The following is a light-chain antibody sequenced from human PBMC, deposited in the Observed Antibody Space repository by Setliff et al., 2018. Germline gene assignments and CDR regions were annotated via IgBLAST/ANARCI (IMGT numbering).Light chain of an antibody. CDR1: SSDVGGYNY. V-gene: IGLV2-14*03. Sequence: QSALAQPASVSGSPGQSITISCTGTSSDVGGYNYVSWYQQHPGKAPKLMIYDVSNRPSGVSNRLSGSKSANTASLTISGLQAEDEADYYCSSYAGSSTLYVFGTGTKVTVL. CDR2: DVS. J-gene: IGLJ1*01. CDR3: SSYAGSSTLYV.